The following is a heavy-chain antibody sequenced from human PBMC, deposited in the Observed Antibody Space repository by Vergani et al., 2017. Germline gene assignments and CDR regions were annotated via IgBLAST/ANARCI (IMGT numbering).Heavy chain of an antibody. D-gene: IGHD5-24*01. V-gene: IGHV3-30*03. Sequence: QMQLVESGGGVVQPGRSLRLSCAASGFTFSNYVMHWVRQTPGKGLEWVASVSSDGNNKFYVDSVKGRFTISRDNFKNTLYLQMKSLRLDDTAMYYCARGRYGSNSRGDWFDPWGQGALVSVSS. CDR3: ARGRYGSNSRGDWFDP. J-gene: IGHJ5*02. CDR1: GFTFSNYV. CDR2: VSSDGNNK.